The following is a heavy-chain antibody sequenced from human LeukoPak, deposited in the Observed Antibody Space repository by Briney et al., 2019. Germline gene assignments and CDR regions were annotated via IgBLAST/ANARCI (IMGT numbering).Heavy chain of an antibody. Sequence: ASVKVSCKASGYTFTSHGISWVRQAPGQGLEWMGWISAYNGNTNYAQKLQGRVTMTTDTSTSTAYMELRSLRSDDTAVYYCARDTVTFGGVIVNGYWGQGTLVTVSS. D-gene: IGHD3-16*02. CDR1: GYTFTSHG. V-gene: IGHV1-18*01. CDR2: ISAYNGNT. CDR3: ARDTVTFGGVIVNGY. J-gene: IGHJ4*02.